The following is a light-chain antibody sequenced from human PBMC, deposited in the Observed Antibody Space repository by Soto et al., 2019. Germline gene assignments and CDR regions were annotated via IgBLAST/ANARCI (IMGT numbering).Light chain of an antibody. Sequence: EIVLTQSPGTPSLSPGERATLSCRANQSVSSSYLAWYQQKPGQAPRLLIYGASSRATGIPDRFSGSGSGTDFTLTISRLEPEDFAVYYCQQYGSSPLTFGGGTKVDIK. CDR1: QSVSSSY. J-gene: IGKJ4*01. CDR2: GAS. CDR3: QQYGSSPLT. V-gene: IGKV3-20*01.